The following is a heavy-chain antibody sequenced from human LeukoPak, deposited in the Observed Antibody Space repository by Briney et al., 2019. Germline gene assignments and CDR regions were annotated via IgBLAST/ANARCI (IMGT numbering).Heavy chain of an antibody. CDR1: GFTLRNYW. D-gene: IGHD6-6*01. J-gene: IGHJ4*01. V-gene: IGHV3-74*01. Sequence: GGSLRLSCAASGFTLRNYWMHWVRQVPGKRLVCVSRISGDGSVTNYADSVKGRLTISRDNAKNTLFLQINSLRAEDTAVYYCARYSSSSGGASYYLDYWGHGTLVTVSS. CDR3: ARYSSSSGGASYYLDY. CDR2: ISGDGSVT.